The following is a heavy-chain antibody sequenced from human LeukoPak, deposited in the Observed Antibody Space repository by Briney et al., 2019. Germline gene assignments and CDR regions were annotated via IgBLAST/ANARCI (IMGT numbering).Heavy chain of an antibody. CDR3: AREFSGTTVAARVFDS. Sequence: PSETLSLTCTASGGSITSYYWTYIRQPAGKGLEWIGRIHTSGITNYNPSLKSRVTMSLDTSKNQFSLNLSSVTAADTAIYYCAREFSGTTVAARVFDSWGQGTLVTVSS. J-gene: IGHJ4*02. V-gene: IGHV4-4*07. CDR2: IHTSGIT. D-gene: IGHD6-6*01. CDR1: GGSITSYY.